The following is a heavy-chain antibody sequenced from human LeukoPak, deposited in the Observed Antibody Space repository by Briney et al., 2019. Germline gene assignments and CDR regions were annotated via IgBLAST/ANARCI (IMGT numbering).Heavy chain of an antibody. V-gene: IGHV4-59*02. CDR1: AASAGQYY. CDR2: IYYSGNT. D-gene: IGHD2-15*01. Sequence: KASETLSPTLSVSAASAGQYYSTSIRQAPGKGLEWIAYIYYSGNTSYNPSLKSRVTMSVDTSKNQFSLNLKSVTAADTAMYYCARNEPRSPTLLLLWGPGTLVTVSS. J-gene: IGHJ4*02. CDR3: ARNEPRSPTLLLL.